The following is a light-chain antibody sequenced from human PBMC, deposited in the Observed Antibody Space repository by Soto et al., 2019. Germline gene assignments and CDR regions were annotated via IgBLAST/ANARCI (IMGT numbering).Light chain of an antibody. Sequence: EIVMTQSPATLSVSPGERATLSCRASQSISTELAWYQQKPGQPPRLLIYSASTRATGVPARFTGSGSGSEFTLTIRGLQSEDFAVYYCQQGHNWPLTSGQGTRLEI. V-gene: IGKV3-15*01. CDR3: QQGHNWPLT. CDR1: QSISTE. J-gene: IGKJ2*01. CDR2: SAS.